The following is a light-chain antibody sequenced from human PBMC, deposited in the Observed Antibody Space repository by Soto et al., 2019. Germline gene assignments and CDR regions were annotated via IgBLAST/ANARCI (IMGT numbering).Light chain of an antibody. CDR2: EVN. CDR1: SSDVGGYNY. V-gene: IGLV2-8*01. J-gene: IGLJ1*01. CDR3: SSYGGYNNVV. Sequence: QPALTQPPSASGSPGQSVTISCTGTSSDVGGYNYVSWFQQHPGKAPKLIIHEVNQRPSGVPDRYSGSKSGNTASLTVSGLQAEDEGTYYCSSYGGYNNVVFGTGTKVTV.